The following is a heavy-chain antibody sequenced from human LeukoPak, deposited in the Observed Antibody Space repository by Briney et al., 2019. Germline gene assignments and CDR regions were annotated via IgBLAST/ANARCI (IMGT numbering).Heavy chain of an antibody. D-gene: IGHD2-15*01. CDR3: ARGAWATRLGS. CDR2: IYESGST. Sequence: PSETLSLTCAVYGESLNSYYWSWVRQPPGEGLEWIGEIYESGSTEYNPSLKSRVIISMVPSKQQFSLSLSSVTAPDTAVYYCARGAWATRLGSWGLGTPVIVSS. J-gene: IGHJ4*02. V-gene: IGHV4-34*01. CDR1: GESLNSYY.